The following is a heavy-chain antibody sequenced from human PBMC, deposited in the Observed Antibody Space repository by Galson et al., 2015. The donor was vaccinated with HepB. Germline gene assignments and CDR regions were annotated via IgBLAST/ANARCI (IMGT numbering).Heavy chain of an antibody. Sequence: SLRLSCAASGFTFSSYAMHWVRQAPGKGLEWVAVISYDGSNKYYADSVKGRFTISRDNSKNTLYLQMNSLRAEDTAVYYCARDQGSSSWYWSEYFQHWGQGTLVTVSS. D-gene: IGHD6-13*01. J-gene: IGHJ1*01. V-gene: IGHV3-30-3*01. CDR3: ARDQGSSSWYWSEYFQH. CDR1: GFTFSSYA. CDR2: ISYDGSNK.